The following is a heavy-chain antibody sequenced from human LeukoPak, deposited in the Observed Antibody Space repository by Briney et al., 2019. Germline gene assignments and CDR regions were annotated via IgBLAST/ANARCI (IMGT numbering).Heavy chain of an antibody. J-gene: IGHJ5*02. Sequence: PSETLSLTCTVSGGSINSYYWSWIGQPPGKGLEWIGYIYYGGSTNYNPSLKSRVTISVDTSKNQFSLKLSSVTAADTAVYYCARVQVYRISTSCPNSFDPWGQRTLVTVSS. CDR1: GGSINSYY. CDR3: ARVQVYRISTSCPNSFDP. CDR2: IYYGGST. D-gene: IGHD2-2*01. V-gene: IGHV4-59*01.